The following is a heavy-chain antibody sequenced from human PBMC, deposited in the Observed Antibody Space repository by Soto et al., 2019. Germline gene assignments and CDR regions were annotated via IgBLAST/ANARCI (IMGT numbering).Heavy chain of an antibody. V-gene: IGHV4-34*01. Sequence: QVQLQQWGAGLLKPSETLSLTCAVYGGSFSGYYWSWIRQPPGNGLEWLGEINHSGSTNYNPSLKSRSTISVDKYKNPCSLKLSSVAAADTAVYSCARGGAHDYWGQGTLVTVSS. CDR1: GGSFSGYY. D-gene: IGHD4-17*01. CDR3: ARGGAHDY. J-gene: IGHJ4*02. CDR2: INHSGST.